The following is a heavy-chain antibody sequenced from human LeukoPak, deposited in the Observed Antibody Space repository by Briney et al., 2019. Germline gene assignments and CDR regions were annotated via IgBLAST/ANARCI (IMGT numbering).Heavy chain of an antibody. Sequence: PSETLSLTCTVSGVSISSGGYYWSWIRQHPGKGLEWIGYIYYSGSTYYNPSLKSRVTISVDTSKNQFSLKLSSVTAADTAVYYCAGYCTNGVCYNYGMDVWGQGTTVTVSS. V-gene: IGHV4-31*03. CDR2: IYYSGST. D-gene: IGHD2-8*01. CDR1: GVSISSGGYY. J-gene: IGHJ6*02. CDR3: AGYCTNGVCYNYGMDV.